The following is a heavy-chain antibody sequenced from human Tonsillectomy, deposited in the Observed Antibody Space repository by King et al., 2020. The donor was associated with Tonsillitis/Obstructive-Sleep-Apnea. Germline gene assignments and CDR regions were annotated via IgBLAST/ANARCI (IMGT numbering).Heavy chain of an antibody. CDR1: GYTFTSYA. CDR3: AGGDWVGYYYYMDV. J-gene: IGHJ6*03. V-gene: IGHV1-3*01. D-gene: IGHD2-21*01. CDR2: SNAGNGNT. Sequence: QLVQSGAEVKKPGASVKGSCKASGYTFTSYAMHWVRQAPGQRLEWMGWSNAGNGNTKYSQKFQGRVTITRDTSASTAYMELSSLRSKDTAVYYCAGGDWVGYYYYMDVWGKGTTVTVSS.